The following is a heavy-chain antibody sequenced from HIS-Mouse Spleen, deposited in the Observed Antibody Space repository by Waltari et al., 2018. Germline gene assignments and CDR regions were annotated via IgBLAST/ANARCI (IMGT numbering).Heavy chain of an antibody. D-gene: IGHD6-13*01. CDR3: AREIPYSSSWYDWYFDL. CDR1: GGSISSSSYY. V-gene: IGHV4-39*07. Sequence: QLQLQESGPGLVKPSETLSLTCTVSGGSISSSSYYWGWIRQPPGKGLEWIGSISSSGGTYYNPSLKCRFTISVDTSKNQFSLKLSSVTAADTAVYYCAREIPYSSSWYDWYFDLWGRGTLVTVSS. CDR2: ISSSGGT. J-gene: IGHJ2*01.